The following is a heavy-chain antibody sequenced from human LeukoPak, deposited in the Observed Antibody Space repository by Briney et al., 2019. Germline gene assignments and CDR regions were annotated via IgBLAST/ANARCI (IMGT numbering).Heavy chain of an antibody. CDR2: IYYSGCT. CDR1: DGSISNYY. CDR3: ARETLEGKFDP. D-gene: IGHD1-1*01. Sequence: PSETLSLTCTVSDGSISNYYWTWIRQPPGKELEWIGYIYYSGCTKTNPSFKSRVTISVDTSKNQFSLKLSSVTAADTAVYFCARETLEGKFDPWGQGTLVTVSS. V-gene: IGHV4-59*01. J-gene: IGHJ5*02.